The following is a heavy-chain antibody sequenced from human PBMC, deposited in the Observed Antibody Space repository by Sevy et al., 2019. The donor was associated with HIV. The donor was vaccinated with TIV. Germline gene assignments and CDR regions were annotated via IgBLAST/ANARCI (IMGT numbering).Heavy chain of an antibody. J-gene: IGHJ4*02. CDR1: GFTLNKAW. Sequence: GESLKISCAASGFTLNKAWMNWVRQAPGKGLEWVGRIKSETDGGTTDYAEPVKGRFSISRDDSKNTLYLQMNSLKIEDTAVYYCSMEDGYNYFDYRGQGALVTVSS. CDR2: IKSETDGGTT. CDR3: SMEDGYNYFDY. V-gene: IGHV3-15*07. D-gene: IGHD5-12*01.